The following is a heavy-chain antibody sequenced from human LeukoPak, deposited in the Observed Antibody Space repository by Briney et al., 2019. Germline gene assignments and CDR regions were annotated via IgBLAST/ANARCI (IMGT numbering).Heavy chain of an antibody. J-gene: IGHJ4*02. V-gene: IGHV3-53*01. D-gene: IGHD3-10*01. CDR2: IYSGGST. Sequence: GGSLRLSCAASGFTVSSNYMNWVRQAPGKGLEWVSVIYSGGSTYYADSVKGRFTISRDNSKNALYLQMNSLRADDTAAYYCARDRRWFGDYYFDYWGQGTLVTVSS. CDR3: ARDRRWFGDYYFDY. CDR1: GFTVSSNY.